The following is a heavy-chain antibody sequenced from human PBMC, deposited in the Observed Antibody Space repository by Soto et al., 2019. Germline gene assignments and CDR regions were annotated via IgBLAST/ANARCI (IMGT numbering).Heavy chain of an antibody. D-gene: IGHD1-1*01. CDR1: GGSISRSPYY. CDR2: IYYNGNT. V-gene: IGHV4-39*01. CDR3: ARHGPLTNNWNQLNY. J-gene: IGHJ4*02. Sequence: QLQLQESGPGLVKPSETLSLTCTVSGGSISRSPYYWAWIRQPPGKGLQWIGNIYYNGNTFYNPCLKSRITISIDTSKSQFSLGLSSVTASDTAVYYCARHGPLTNNWNQLNYWGQGTLVTVSS.